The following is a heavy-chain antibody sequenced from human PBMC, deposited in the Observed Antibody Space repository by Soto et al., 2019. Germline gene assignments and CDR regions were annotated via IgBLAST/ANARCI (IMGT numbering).Heavy chain of an antibody. Sequence: QVQLVESGGGVVQPGRSLRLSCAASGFTFSSYGMHWVRQAPGKGLEWVAVISYDGSNKYYADSVKGRFTISRDNSKNTLYLQMNSLRAEDTAVYYCAKDRGVGNSSSSRFWTWGQGTLVTVSS. CDR1: GFTFSSYG. D-gene: IGHD6-6*01. CDR3: AKDRGVGNSSSSRFWT. J-gene: IGHJ5*02. V-gene: IGHV3-30*18. CDR2: ISYDGSNK.